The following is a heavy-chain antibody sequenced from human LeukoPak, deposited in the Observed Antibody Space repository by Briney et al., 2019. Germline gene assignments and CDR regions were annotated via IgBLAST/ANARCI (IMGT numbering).Heavy chain of an antibody. J-gene: IGHJ4*02. CDR3: ARGTALQDY. D-gene: IGHD2-2*02. CDR1: GFTFSPHR. CDR2: INSDGTIT. Sequence: GGSLRLSCAASGFTFSPHRMHWVRQVPGKGLVWVSDINSDGTITHYADSVKGRFTVSRDNAQDTLYLQMNSLRAEDTAVYYCARGTALQDYWGQGTLVTVSS. V-gene: IGHV3-74*01.